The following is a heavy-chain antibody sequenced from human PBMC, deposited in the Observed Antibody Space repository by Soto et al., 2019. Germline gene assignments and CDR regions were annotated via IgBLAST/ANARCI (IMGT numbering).Heavy chain of an antibody. CDR2: ILHDGGDK. D-gene: IGHD2-8*01. J-gene: IGHJ3*02. CDR3: ARDDDRPDNGRDM. Sequence: QVQLVESGGGVVQPGRSLRLSCAASGFTFSKYGMHWVRQAPGKGLEWVAVILHDGGDKRYGDSVKGRFTISRDNSKNTLYLQINSLRVEDTAVYYCARDDDRPDNGRDMWGQGTMVTVSS. CDR1: GFTFSKYG. V-gene: IGHV3-33*05.